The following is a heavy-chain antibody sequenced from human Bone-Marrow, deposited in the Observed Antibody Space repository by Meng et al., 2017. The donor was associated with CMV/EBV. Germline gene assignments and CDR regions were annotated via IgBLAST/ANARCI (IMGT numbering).Heavy chain of an antibody. D-gene: IGHD1-26*01. Sequence: GESLKISCAASGFTFSSYGMHWVRQAPGKGLEWVAFIRYDGSNKYYADSVKGRFTISRDNSKNTLYLQMNSLRAEDTAVYYCARQGWELRPYYFDYWGQGTLVTVSS. CDR3: ARQGWELRPYYFDY. V-gene: IGHV3-30*02. J-gene: IGHJ4*02. CDR1: GFTFSSYG. CDR2: IRYDGSNK.